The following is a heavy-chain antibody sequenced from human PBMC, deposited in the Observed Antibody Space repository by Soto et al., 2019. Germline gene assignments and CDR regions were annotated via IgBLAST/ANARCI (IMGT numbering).Heavy chain of an antibody. CDR2: IVPIRRTA. CDR1: GGTFSSYR. D-gene: IGHD6-13*01. Sequence: RASVKVSCKASGGTFSSYRINWVRRAPGQGLEWVGGIVPIRRTADYAQTFQGRVSITADESARTSYMELRSLRSQDTAVYYCVRDSGAKLSSSWGQGTLVTDSS. CDR3: VRDSGAKLSSS. V-gene: IGHV1-69*13. J-gene: IGHJ4*02.